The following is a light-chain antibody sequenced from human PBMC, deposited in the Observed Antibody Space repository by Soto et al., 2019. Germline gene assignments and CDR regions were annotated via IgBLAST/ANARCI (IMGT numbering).Light chain of an antibody. J-gene: IGKJ1*01. V-gene: IGKV1-39*01. CDR3: QEGYTTSRT. CDR1: QSISFY. CDR2: GAS. Sequence: DIQRTQSPSSLYSSVGDRVTITCRASQSISFYRNWYQHRPGKAPQLLIYGASTLRSGVPSRFSGRGSGTYFTLTITSLQPEDFATYSCQEGYTTSRTFGQGTTVEI.